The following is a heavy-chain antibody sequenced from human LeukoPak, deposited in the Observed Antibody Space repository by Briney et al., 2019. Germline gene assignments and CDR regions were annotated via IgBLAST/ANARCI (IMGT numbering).Heavy chain of an antibody. CDR1: GFTFSSYA. J-gene: IGHJ4*02. V-gene: IGHV3-23*01. Sequence: PGGSLRLSCAASGFTFSSYAMSWVRQAPGKGLEWVSAISGSGGSTYYADSVKGRFTISRDNSKNTLYLQMNSLRAEDTAVYYCAKGEMATIKVIYFDYWGQGTLVTVSS. D-gene: IGHD5-24*01. CDR2: ISGSGGST. CDR3: AKGEMATIKVIYFDY.